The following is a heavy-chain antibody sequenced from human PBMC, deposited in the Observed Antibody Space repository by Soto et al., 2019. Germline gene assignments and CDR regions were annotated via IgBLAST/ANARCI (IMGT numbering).Heavy chain of an antibody. CDR1: GGSISSGGYY. D-gene: IGHD2-21*02. CDR2: IYYSGST. CDR3: ARGRTVKNWFDP. J-gene: IGHJ5*02. V-gene: IGHV4-31*03. Sequence: SETLSLSCTVSGGSISSGGYYWSWIRQHPGKGLEWIGYIYYSGSTYYNPSLKSRVTISVDTSKNQFSLKLSSVTAADTAVYYCARGRTVKNWFDPWGQGTLVTVSS.